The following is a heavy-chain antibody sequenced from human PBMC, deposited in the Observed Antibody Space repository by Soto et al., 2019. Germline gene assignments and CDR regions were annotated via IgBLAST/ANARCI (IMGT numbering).Heavy chain of an antibody. CDR2: IIPILGIA. Sequence: SVKVSCKASGGTFSSYTISWVRQAPGQGLEWMGRIIPILGIANYAQKFQGRVTITADKSTSTAYMELSSLRSEDTAVYYCAKDPLVGPLWYYDILTGTPPPGAFDIWGQGTMVTVSS. J-gene: IGHJ3*02. V-gene: IGHV1-69*04. CDR3: AKDPLVGPLWYYDILTGTPPPGAFDI. CDR1: GGTFSSYT. D-gene: IGHD3-9*01.